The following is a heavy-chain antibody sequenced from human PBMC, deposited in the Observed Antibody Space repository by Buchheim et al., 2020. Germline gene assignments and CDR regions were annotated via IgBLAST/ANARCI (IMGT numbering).Heavy chain of an antibody. CDR3: ARGGFAAMVKDESDYYYYIDV. CDR1: GYTFTSYD. CDR2: MNPNSGNT. Sequence: QVQLVQSGAEVKKPGASVKVSCKASGYTFTSYDINWVRQATGQGLEWMGWMNPNSGNTGYAQKFQGRVTMTRNTSISTAYMELSSLRSEDTDVYYCARGGFAAMVKDESDYYYYIDVWGKGTT. D-gene: IGHD5-18*01. J-gene: IGHJ6*03. V-gene: IGHV1-8*01.